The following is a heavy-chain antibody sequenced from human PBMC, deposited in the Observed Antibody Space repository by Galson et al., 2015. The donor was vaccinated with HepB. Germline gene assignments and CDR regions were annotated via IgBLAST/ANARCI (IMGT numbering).Heavy chain of an antibody. Sequence: SLRLSCAASGFTFSFYGMYWVRQAPGKGLEWVAVIWYDGTIKYYRDSVRGRFTVSRDNSRNTLYLQMSSLRAEDTAVYYCARDFGFGLDYWGQGTLVTVSS. CDR1: GFTFSFYG. J-gene: IGHJ4*02. CDR3: ARDFGFGLDY. CDR2: IWYDGTIK. V-gene: IGHV3-33*01. D-gene: IGHD3-10*01.